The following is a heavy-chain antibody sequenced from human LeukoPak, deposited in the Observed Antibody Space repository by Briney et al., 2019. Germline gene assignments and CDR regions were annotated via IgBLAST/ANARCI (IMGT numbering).Heavy chain of an antibody. Sequence: GGTLRLSCAASGFTFSSYAMSWVRQAPGNGLEWVSAISGSGGSTYYADSVRGRFTISRDNSKNTLYLQMNSLRAEDTAVYYCAKDGLRAARPSHFDYWGQGTLVTVSS. CDR3: AKDGLRAARPSHFDY. V-gene: IGHV3-23*01. D-gene: IGHD6-6*01. J-gene: IGHJ4*02. CDR1: GFTFSSYA. CDR2: ISGSGGST.